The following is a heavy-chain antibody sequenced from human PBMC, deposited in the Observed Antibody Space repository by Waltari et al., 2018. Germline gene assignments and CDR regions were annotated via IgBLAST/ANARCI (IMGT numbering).Heavy chain of an antibody. D-gene: IGHD4-17*01. V-gene: IGHV3-33*01. Sequence: QVQLVESGGGVVQPGRSLRLSCAASGFTFSSYGMHWVRQAPGKGLEWVAVIWYDGSNKYYADSVKGRFTISRDNSKNTLYLQMNSLRAEDMAVYYCARDRDYGDSMGVYWGQGTLVTVSS. CDR1: GFTFSSYG. CDR2: IWYDGSNK. CDR3: ARDRDYGDSMGVY. J-gene: IGHJ4*02.